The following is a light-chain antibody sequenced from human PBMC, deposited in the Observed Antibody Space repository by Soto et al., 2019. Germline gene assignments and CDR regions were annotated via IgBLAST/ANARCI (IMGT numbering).Light chain of an antibody. J-gene: IGLJ1*01. Sequence: QSVLTQPPSVSASPGQKFTISCSGSSSNIGNNYVSWYQQLPVTAPKLLIYDNNKRPSGIPDRFSGSKSGTSATLGVTGLPTGDEADYYCGTWDSSLSAYVFGTGTQVTVL. V-gene: IGLV1-51*01. CDR1: SSNIGNNY. CDR2: DNN. CDR3: GTWDSSLSAYV.